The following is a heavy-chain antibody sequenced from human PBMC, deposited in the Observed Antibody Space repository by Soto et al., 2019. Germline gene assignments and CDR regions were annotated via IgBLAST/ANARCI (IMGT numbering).Heavy chain of an antibody. Sequence: QITLKESGPSLVKPTQTLTLTCTFSGFSLSTGGVGVGWIRQPPGKALEWLALIYWDDDKRYSPSLRSRLTVTKDTSKNQVVLTMTNMDPVDTATYYCAHSRCGGDCLQSYSSHYYYGMEVWGQGTTVTVSS. V-gene: IGHV2-5*02. D-gene: IGHD2-21*02. CDR3: AHSRCGGDCLQSYSSHYYYGMEV. CDR1: GFSLSTGGVG. CDR2: IYWDDDK. J-gene: IGHJ6*02.